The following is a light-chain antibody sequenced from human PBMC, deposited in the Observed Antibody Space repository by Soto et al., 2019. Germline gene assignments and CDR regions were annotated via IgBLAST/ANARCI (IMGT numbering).Light chain of an antibody. J-gene: IGKJ5*01. Sequence: EIVLTQSPGTLSLSPGETAALSCRASQTVDDSHLAWYQLRPGQAPRLLIYGASTRATGIPDRFSGSGSGRDFSLTIRGLKPEGFAVYFCQQYRMSPNTFGQGTRLEIK. CDR3: QQYRMSPNT. CDR1: QTVDDSH. CDR2: GAS. V-gene: IGKV3-20*01.